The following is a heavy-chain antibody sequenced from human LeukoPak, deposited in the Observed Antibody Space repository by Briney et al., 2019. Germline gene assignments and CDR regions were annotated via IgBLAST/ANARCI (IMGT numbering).Heavy chain of an antibody. V-gene: IGHV3-20*04. CDR2: INWNGGST. J-gene: IGHJ6*03. CDR3: ARVVITMVRGVPHYYYYYMDV. Sequence: PGGSLRLSCAASGFTFDDYGMSWVRQAPGKGLEWVSGINWNGGSTGYADSVKGRFTISRDNAKNSLYLQMNSLRAEDTAVYYCARVVITMVRGVPHYYYYYMDVWGKGTTVTISS. CDR1: GFTFDDYG. D-gene: IGHD3-10*01.